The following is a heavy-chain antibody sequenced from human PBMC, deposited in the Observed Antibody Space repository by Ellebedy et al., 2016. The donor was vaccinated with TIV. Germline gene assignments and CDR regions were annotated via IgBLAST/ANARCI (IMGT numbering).Heavy chain of an antibody. CDR2: IGDTAHNT. CDR1: GFTVSNYY. J-gene: IGHJ6*02. CDR3: AKGRGSSVIDYNYYGMDV. Sequence: GESLKISXAVSGFTVSNYYMSWVRQAPGKGLEWVSGIGDTAHNTYYVDSVKGRFTISRDNSENTLYLQMNSLRAEDTAVYYCAKGRGSSVIDYNYYGMDVWGQGTTVSVSS. V-gene: IGHV3-23*01. D-gene: IGHD2-21*01.